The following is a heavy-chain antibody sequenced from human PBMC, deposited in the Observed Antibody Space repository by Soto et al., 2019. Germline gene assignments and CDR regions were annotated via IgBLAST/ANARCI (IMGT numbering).Heavy chain of an antibody. D-gene: IGHD5-12*01. Sequence: PSETLSLTCTVSCGSISNSNYNRWWIRQPPRSRLEWIGSIYYSGCTYYNPSLKSRVTISVDTSKNQFSLKLSSVTAADTAVYYCARHLGSDYVDYYYYGMDVWGQGTTVS. CDR1: CGSISNSNYN. CDR2: IYYSGCT. CDR3: ARHLGSDYVDYYYYGMDV. J-gene: IGHJ6*02. V-gene: IGHV4-39*01.